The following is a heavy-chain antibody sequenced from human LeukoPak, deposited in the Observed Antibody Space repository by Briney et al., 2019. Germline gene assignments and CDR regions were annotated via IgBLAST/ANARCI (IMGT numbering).Heavy chain of an antibody. Sequence: GASVKVSCKASGYTFSNFGISWVRQAPGQGLEWMGWISGNNDNPNYGQKFQGRFTVTTDSSTSTAYMELRNLRSDDTAVYYCARVYSIRSFDYWGQGTLVTVSS. CDR2: ISGNNDNP. CDR1: GYTFSNFG. D-gene: IGHD2-15*01. CDR3: ARVYSIRSFDY. V-gene: IGHV1-18*01. J-gene: IGHJ4*02.